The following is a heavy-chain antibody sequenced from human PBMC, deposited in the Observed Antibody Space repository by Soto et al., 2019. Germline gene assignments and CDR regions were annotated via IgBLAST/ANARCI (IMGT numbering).Heavy chain of an antibody. J-gene: IGHJ4*02. V-gene: IGHV1-18*01. CDR1: GYTFTSYG. Sequence: QVQLVQSGAEVKKPGASVKVSCKASGYTFTSYGISWVRQAPGQGLEWMGWISAYNGNTKYAQKLQGRVTMTTDTSTSTAHMELRSLGSNVTAVYHSAREPNYFDYWGQGTLVTVSS. CDR2: ISAYNGNT. CDR3: AREPNYFDY.